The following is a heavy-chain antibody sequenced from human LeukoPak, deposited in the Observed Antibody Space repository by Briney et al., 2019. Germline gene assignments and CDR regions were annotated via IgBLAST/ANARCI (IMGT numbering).Heavy chain of an antibody. CDR2: INGDGSST. V-gene: IGHV3-74*01. J-gene: IGHJ5*02. CDR1: GFTFSTYW. D-gene: IGHD3-10*01. CDR3: ATSRGPNWFDP. Sequence: GGSLRLSCAASGFTFSTYWMHWVRQAPGKGLVWVARINGDGSSTRYADSVKGRFTISRDNAKNTLYLQMNSLTAEDTAVYYCATSRGPNWFDPWGQGTLVTVSS.